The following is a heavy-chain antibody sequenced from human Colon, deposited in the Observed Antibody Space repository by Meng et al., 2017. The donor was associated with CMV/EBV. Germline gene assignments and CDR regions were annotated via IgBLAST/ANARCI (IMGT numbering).Heavy chain of an antibody. CDR1: VCTVNNYA. J-gene: IGHJ4*02. D-gene: IGHD3-3*01. Sequence: ASVCTVNNYAMSWVRQAPGKGLKWVAALSVSGGTTKYTDSVKGRFTISRDNSKRTLYLQMNSLTAEDTAVYFCAKDGAEFLEWFDYWGQGTLVTVSS. CDR3: AKDGAEFLEWFDY. V-gene: IGHV3-23*01. CDR2: LSVSGGTT.